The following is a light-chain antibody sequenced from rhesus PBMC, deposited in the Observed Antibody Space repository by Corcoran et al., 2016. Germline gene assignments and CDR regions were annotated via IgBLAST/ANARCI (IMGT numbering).Light chain of an antibody. J-gene: IGLJ1*01. CDR1: SSDIGGYNG. CDR3: GSYRSGSTYI. CDR2: EVS. V-gene: IGLV2-38*01. Sequence: QSALTQPPSVSKSLGQSVTISCTGTSSDIGGYNGVSWYQQHPGTAPRLLIYEVSQRPSGVSDRFSGSKSGNTASLTISGLQAEDEADYYCGSYRSGSTYIFGAGTRLTVL.